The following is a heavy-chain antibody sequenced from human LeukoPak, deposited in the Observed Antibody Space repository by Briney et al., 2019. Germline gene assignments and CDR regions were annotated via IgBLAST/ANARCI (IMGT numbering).Heavy chain of an antibody. D-gene: IGHD6-19*01. CDR1: GGTFISYA. V-gene: IGHV1-69*06. Sequence: SVKVSCKASGGTFISYAISWVRQAPAQGLEWMGEIIPIFGTANYAQKFQGRVTITADKSPSTDYMELSSLRSEDTAVYYCARGAIAVAGTLFDYWGQGTLVTVSS. CDR2: IIPIFGTA. J-gene: IGHJ4*02. CDR3: ARGAIAVAGTLFDY.